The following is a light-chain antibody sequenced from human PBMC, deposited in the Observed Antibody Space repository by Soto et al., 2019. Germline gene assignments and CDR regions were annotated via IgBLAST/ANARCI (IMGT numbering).Light chain of an antibody. V-gene: IGKV1-5*03. CDR1: QSFSSW. Sequence: DIQMTQSPSTLSASVGDTVTISCRASQSFSSWLAWYQQKPGKAPKLLIYMASSLQSGVPSRFSGSGSGTEFTLTISSLQPEDFATYYCQQSNSFPWTFGQGTKVEIK. CDR2: MAS. J-gene: IGKJ1*01. CDR3: QQSNSFPWT.